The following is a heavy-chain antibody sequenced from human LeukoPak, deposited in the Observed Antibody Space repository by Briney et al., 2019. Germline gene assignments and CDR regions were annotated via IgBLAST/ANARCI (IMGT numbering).Heavy chain of an antibody. J-gene: IGHJ4*02. D-gene: IGHD4-23*01. Sequence: GSLRLSCAASGFTFSSYGMHWVRQAPGKGLEWVAFIRYDGSNKYYADSVKGRFTISRDNSKNTLYLQMNSLRAEDTAVYYCAKDPGGNSGTDYWGQGTLVTVSS. V-gene: IGHV3-30*02. CDR1: GFTFSSYG. CDR2: IRYDGSNK. CDR3: AKDPGGNSGTDY.